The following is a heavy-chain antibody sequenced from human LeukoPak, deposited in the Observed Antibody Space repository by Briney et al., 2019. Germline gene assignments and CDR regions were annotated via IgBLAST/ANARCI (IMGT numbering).Heavy chain of an antibody. CDR1: GCTVSSYS. Sequence: GGFLRLSYAAPGCTVSSYSMDLVRQGPRKGLEWVSYISSSSSTIYYADSVKGRFTISRDNAKNSLYLQMNSLRDQDTAVYYCAPRGVVIDYWGQGTLVTVSS. CDR3: APRGVVIDY. D-gene: IGHD3-3*01. CDR2: ISSSSSTI. J-gene: IGHJ4*02. V-gene: IGHV3-48*02.